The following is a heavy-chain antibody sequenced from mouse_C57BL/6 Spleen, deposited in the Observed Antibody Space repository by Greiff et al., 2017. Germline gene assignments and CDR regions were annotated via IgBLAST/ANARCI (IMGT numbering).Heavy chain of an antibody. CDR2: IDPATGGT. V-gene: IGHV1-15*01. CDR1: GYTFTDSE. CDR3: TGGNYDYYAMDY. D-gene: IGHD2-1*01. J-gene: IGHJ4*01. Sequence: QVQLQQSGAELVRPGASVTLSCKASGYTFTDSEMHWVKPTPVHGLEWIGAIDPATGGTAYNQKFKGKAILTADKSSSTAYMELRSLTSEDAAVYYCTGGNYDYYAMDYWGQGTSVTVSS.